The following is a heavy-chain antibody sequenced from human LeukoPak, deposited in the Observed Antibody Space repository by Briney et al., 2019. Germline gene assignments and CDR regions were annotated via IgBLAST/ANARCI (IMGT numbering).Heavy chain of an antibody. CDR2: ISGSGGST. D-gene: IGHD3-22*01. CDR3: AKLGAYYYDSSGVFDI. Sequence: GGSLRLSCAASGFTFSSYAMSWVRQAPGKGLEWVSAISGSGGSTYYADSVKGRFTFSRDNSKNTLYLQMNSLRAEDTAVYYCAKLGAYYYDSSGVFDIWGQGTMVTVSS. CDR1: GFTFSSYA. J-gene: IGHJ3*02. V-gene: IGHV3-23*01.